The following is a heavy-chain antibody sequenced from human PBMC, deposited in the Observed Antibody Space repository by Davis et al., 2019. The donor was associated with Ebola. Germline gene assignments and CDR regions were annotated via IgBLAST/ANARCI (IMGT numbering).Heavy chain of an antibody. CDR1: GFTFSSYG. J-gene: IGHJ4*02. Sequence: GGSLRLSCAASGFTFSSYGLHWVRQPPGKGLEWVAVIWYDGRNKYYADSVKGRFTISRDNSKNTLYLQMNSLRAEDTAVYYCAKDTIAVADYWGQGTLVTVSS. D-gene: IGHD6-19*01. V-gene: IGHV3-33*06. CDR3: AKDTIAVADY. CDR2: IWYDGRNK.